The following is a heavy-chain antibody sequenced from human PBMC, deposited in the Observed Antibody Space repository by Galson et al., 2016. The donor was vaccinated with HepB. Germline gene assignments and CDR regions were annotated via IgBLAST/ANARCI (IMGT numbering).Heavy chain of an antibody. V-gene: IGHV4-4*07. CDR3: ARGPGLRFWFDP. Sequence: SETLSLTCTVSGGSISSHYWSWIRQPAGKALEWIGRTNRRGTTNYNPSLRSRVSMSVDTSKNQFSLNLTSVTAADTAVYYCARGPGLRFWFDPWGQGTQVTVSS. CDR2: TNRRGTT. CDR1: GGSISSHY. D-gene: IGHD3-16*01. J-gene: IGHJ5*02.